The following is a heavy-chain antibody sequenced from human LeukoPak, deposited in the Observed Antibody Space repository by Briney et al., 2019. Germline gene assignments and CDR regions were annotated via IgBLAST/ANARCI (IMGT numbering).Heavy chain of an antibody. D-gene: IGHD1-26*01. J-gene: IGHJ3*01. CDR1: GSTFSNYA. CDR3: ARRGATTGAFDV. CDR2: INGGGGST. V-gene: IGHV3-23*01. Sequence: GGSLRLSCAASGSTFSNYAMNWVRQAPGKGLEWVSAINGGGGSTYYADSVKGRFTISRDNAKNTLYLQMSSLRAEDTAVYYCARRGATTGAFDVWGQGTMVTVSS.